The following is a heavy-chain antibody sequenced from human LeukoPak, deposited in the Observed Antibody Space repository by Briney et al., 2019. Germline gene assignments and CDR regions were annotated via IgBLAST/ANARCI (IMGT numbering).Heavy chain of an antibody. CDR1: GFTVSSNY. CDR3: ARDKGGKDY. Sequence: GESLRLSCAASGFTVSSNYMSWVRQAPGKGLEWVANINQDASEKYYVDSVRGRFTISRDNAKNSLFLQMNSLRVEDTAVYYCARDKGGKDYWGQGTLVTVSS. CDR2: INQDASEK. V-gene: IGHV3-7*05. D-gene: IGHD3-16*01. J-gene: IGHJ4*02.